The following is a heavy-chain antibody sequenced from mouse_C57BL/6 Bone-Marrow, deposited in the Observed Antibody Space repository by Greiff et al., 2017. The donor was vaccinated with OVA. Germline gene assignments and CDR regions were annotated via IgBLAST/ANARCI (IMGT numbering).Heavy chain of an antibody. J-gene: IGHJ4*01. CDR3: ARSELGRGVDY. D-gene: IGHD4-1*01. CDR2: ISSGSSTI. Sequence: EVQLMESGGGLVKPGGSLKLSCAASGFTFSDYGMHWVRQAPEKGLEWVAYISSGSSTIYYADTVKGRFTISRDNAKNTLFLQMTSLRSEDTAKYYCARSELGRGVDYWGQGTSVTVSS. V-gene: IGHV5-17*01. CDR1: GFTFSDYG.